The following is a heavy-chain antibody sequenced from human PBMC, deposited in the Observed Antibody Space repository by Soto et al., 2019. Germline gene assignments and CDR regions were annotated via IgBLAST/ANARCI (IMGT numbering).Heavy chain of an antibody. CDR1: GDSVSSNSAA. CDR3: ERGLSSGRNNCFDP. CDR2: TYYRSKWYN. D-gene: IGHD6-19*01. V-gene: IGHV6-1*01. Sequence: SQTLSLPCAISGDSVSSNSAAWNWIRPSPSRGLEWLGRTYYRSKWYNDYAVSVKSRITINPDTSKNQFSLQLNSVTPEDTAVYYCERGLSSGRNNCFDPWGQGTLVTVS. J-gene: IGHJ5*02.